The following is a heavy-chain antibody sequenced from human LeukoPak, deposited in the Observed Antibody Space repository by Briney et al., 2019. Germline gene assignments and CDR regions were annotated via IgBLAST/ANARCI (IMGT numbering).Heavy chain of an antibody. Sequence: GGSLRLSCAASGFTFSCYGMHWVRQAPGKGLEWVADIWYDGSKKYYADSLKGRFTISRDNSKNTLYLQMNSLKTEDTAVYYCTTTPYGSGSYYNIDYWGQGTLVTVSS. CDR2: IWYDGSKK. CDR3: TTTPYGSGSYYNIDY. J-gene: IGHJ4*02. D-gene: IGHD3-10*01. V-gene: IGHV3-33*01. CDR1: GFTFSCYG.